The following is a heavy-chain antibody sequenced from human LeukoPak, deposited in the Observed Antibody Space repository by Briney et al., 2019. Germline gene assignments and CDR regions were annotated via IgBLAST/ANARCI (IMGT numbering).Heavy chain of an antibody. CDR1: GFTFSSYA. CDR2: ISSNGGST. CDR3: VKLQGYCSSTSCYTPDRAFDI. V-gene: IGHV3-64D*06. D-gene: IGHD2-2*02. J-gene: IGHJ3*02. Sequence: GGSLRLSCSASGFTFSSYAMHWVRQAPGKGLEYVSAISSNGGSTYYADSVKGRFTISRDNSKNTLYLQMSSLRAEDTAVYYCVKLQGYCSSTSCYTPDRAFDIWGRGTMVTVSS.